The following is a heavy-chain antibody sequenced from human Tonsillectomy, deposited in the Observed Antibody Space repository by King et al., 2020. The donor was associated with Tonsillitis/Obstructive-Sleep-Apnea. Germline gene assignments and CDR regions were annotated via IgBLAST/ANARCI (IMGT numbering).Heavy chain of an antibody. CDR3: AKTGYCSGTNCHSDY. D-gene: IGHD2-2*01. CDR2: IIPVLGIT. CDR1: GGSDISYA. J-gene: IGHJ4*02. Sequence: QLVQSGAEVKKPGSSVKVSCKASGGSDISYAISWVRQAPGQGLEWMGGIIPVLGITNYAQKLQGRVTITADKSTSTAYMELSSLRSEDTAVYYCAKTGYCSGTNCHSDYWGEGTLVTVSS. V-gene: IGHV1-69*10.